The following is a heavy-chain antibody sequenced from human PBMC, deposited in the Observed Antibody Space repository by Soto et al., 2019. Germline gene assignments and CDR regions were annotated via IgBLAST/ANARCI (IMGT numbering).Heavy chain of an antibody. CDR3: TREEYQLRPSYYYGRDV. CDR1: GFTFGDYA. D-gene: IGHD2-2*01. CDR2: IRSKAYGGTT. V-gene: IGHV3-49*03. J-gene: IGHJ6*02. Sequence: PGGSLRLSCTASGFTFGDYAMSWFRQTPGKGLEWVGFIRSKAYGGTTEYAASVKGRFTISRDDSKSIAYLQMNSLKTEDTAVYYCTREEYQLRPSYYYGRDVWGQGTTVTVSS.